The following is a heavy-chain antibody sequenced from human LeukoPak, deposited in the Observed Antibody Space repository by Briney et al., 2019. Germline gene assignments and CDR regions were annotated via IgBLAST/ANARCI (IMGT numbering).Heavy chain of an antibody. D-gene: IGHD2-21*02. J-gene: IGHJ6*03. Sequence: PGGSLRLSCAASGLTVSSNYMSWVRQAPGKGLERVSVIYSGGSTYYADSVKGRFTISRDNSKNTLYLQMNSLRAEDTAVYYCARDRTAYCGGDCYPTYYYYYMDVWGKGTTVTVSS. V-gene: IGHV3-53*01. CDR2: IYSGGST. CDR1: GLTVSSNY. CDR3: ARDRTAYCGGDCYPTYYYYYMDV.